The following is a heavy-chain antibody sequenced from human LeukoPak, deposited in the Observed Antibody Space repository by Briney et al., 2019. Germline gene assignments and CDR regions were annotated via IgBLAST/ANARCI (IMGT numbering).Heavy chain of an antibody. D-gene: IGHD3-10*01. J-gene: IGHJ5*02. CDR3: ARVTMVRGVT. Sequence: GASVKVSCKASGYSFTSHYMHWVRQAPGQGLEWLGLINPSGSSTLYAQKFQGRVTITRNTSISTAYMELSSLRSEDTAVYYCARVTMVRGVTWGQGTLVTVSS. CDR1: GYSFTSHY. CDR2: INPSGSST. V-gene: IGHV1-46*01.